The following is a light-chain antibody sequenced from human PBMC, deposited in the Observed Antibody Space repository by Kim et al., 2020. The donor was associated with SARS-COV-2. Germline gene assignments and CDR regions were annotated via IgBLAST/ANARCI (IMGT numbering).Light chain of an antibody. Sequence: ASVGDRVTITCRASQSISSWLAWYQQKPGKAPKLLIYKASSLESGVPSRFSGSGSGTEFTLTISSLQPDDFATYYCQQYNSFPFTFGPGTKVDIK. J-gene: IGKJ3*01. V-gene: IGKV1-5*03. CDR1: QSISSW. CDR2: KAS. CDR3: QQYNSFPFT.